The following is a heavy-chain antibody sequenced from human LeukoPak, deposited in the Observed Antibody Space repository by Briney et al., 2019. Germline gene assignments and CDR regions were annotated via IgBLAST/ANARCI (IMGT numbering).Heavy chain of an antibody. CDR1: GFTFSSYA. CDR3: AKEPEDYYGSGSSPYYFDY. CDR2: ISGSGGST. Sequence: PGGSLRLSCAASGFTFSSYAMSWVRHAPGKGLEWVSAISGSGGSTYYADSAKGRFTISRDNSKNTLYLQMNSLRAEDTAVYYCAKEPEDYYGSGSSPYYFDYWGQGTLVTVSS. J-gene: IGHJ4*02. D-gene: IGHD3-10*01. V-gene: IGHV3-23*01.